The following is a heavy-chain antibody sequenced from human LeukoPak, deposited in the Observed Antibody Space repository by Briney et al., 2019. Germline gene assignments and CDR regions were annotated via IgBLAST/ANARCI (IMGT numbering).Heavy chain of an antibody. CDR2: IYYSGNT. CDR1: GGSIRSSYYY. J-gene: IGHJ4*02. Sequence: SETLSLTCTVSGGSIRSSYYYWSWIRQPPGKGLEWIGYIYYSGNTNCNPSLKGRVTISVDTSKNQFSLRLSSVTAADTAVYYCARGGGYSGYDPLFDYWGQGTLVTVSS. CDR3: ARGGGYSGYDPLFDY. D-gene: IGHD5-12*01. V-gene: IGHV4-61*01.